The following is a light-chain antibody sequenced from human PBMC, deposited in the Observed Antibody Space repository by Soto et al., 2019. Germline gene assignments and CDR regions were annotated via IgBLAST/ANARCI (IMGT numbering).Light chain of an antibody. V-gene: IGLV2-14*01. CDR2: EVS. CDR3: SSYTSSSIDYV. Sequence: QSALTQPASVSGSPGQSITISCTGTSSDVGGYNYVSWYQQHPGKAPKLIIYEVSNRPSGVSNRFSGSKSGNTASLTISGLQADDEADYYCSSYTSSSIDYVFGTGTKVTVL. J-gene: IGLJ1*01. CDR1: SSDVGGYNY.